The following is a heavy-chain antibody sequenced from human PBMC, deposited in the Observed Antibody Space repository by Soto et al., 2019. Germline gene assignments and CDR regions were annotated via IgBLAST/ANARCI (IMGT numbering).Heavy chain of an antibody. CDR3: ARGLAGGPNYYYYMDV. CDR2: INAYNGST. V-gene: IGHV1-18*01. J-gene: IGHJ6*03. CDR1: GYTFTSYG. Sequence: GASVKVSCKASGYTFTSYGISWVRQAPGQGLEWMGWINAYNGSTNYAQKFQGRVTMTTDTSTSTAYMELSRLRSDDTAVYYCARGLAGGPNYYYYMDVWGKGTTVTVSS. D-gene: IGHD3-10*01.